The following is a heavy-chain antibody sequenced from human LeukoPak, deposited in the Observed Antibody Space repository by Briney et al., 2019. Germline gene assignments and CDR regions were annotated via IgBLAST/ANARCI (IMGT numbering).Heavy chain of an antibody. D-gene: IGHD2-2*01. CDR2: ICSDGSIK. V-gene: IGHV3-30*02. J-gene: IGHJ4*02. CDR1: GFTFSSYW. CDR3: AKDVPAAYFDY. Sequence: PGGSLRLSCEASGFTFSSYWMHWVREAPGKGLERGAFICSDGSIKYYADSVKGRFTISRDSSKNTLYLQMNRLRPEDTAVYFCAKDVPAAYFDYWGQGNLVTVSS.